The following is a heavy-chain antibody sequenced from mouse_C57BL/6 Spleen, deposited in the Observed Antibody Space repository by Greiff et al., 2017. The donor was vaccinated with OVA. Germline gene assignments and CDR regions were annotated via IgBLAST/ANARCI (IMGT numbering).Heavy chain of an antibody. CDR3: ARGDGPAWFAY. Sequence: EVQLVESGPGLVKPSQSLSLTCSVTGYSITSGYYWNWIRQFPGNKLEWMGYISYDGSNNYNPSLKNRISITRDTSKNQFFLKLNSVTTEDTATYYCARGDGPAWFAYWGQGTLVTVSA. CDR1: GYSITSGYY. J-gene: IGHJ3*01. V-gene: IGHV3-6*01. D-gene: IGHD2-3*01. CDR2: ISYDGSN.